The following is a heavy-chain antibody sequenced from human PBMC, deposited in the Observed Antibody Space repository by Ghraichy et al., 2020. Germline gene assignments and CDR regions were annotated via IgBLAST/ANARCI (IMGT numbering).Heavy chain of an antibody. CDR3: ARSLWFGESRGDY. J-gene: IGHJ4*02. Sequence: SETLSLTCAVYGGSFSGYYWSWIRQPPGKGLEWIGEINHSGSTNYNPSLKSRVTISVDTSKNQFSLKLSSVTAADTAVYYCARSLWFGESRGDYWGQGTLVTVSS. V-gene: IGHV4-34*01. D-gene: IGHD3-10*01. CDR1: GGSFSGYY. CDR2: INHSGST.